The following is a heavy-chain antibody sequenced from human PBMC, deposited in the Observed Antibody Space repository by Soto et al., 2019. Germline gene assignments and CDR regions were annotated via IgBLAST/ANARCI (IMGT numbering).Heavy chain of an antibody. CDR1: GGSIRRYD. Sequence: PSETLSLTCTVSGGSIRRYDWSWIRQPAGKGLEWIGRIYTSGSTNYNPSLKSRVSMSVDTSKNEFYRKLSSVTAADTAVYSCASDSPSSRDYYYGIDVWGQRTTVTVSS. V-gene: IGHV4-4*07. J-gene: IGHJ6*01. CDR3: ASDSPSSRDYYYGIDV. D-gene: IGHD6-13*01. CDR2: IYTSGST.